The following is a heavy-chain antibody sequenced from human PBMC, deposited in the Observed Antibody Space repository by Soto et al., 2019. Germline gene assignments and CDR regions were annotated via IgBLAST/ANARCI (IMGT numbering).Heavy chain of an antibody. CDR3: ARGSWDDVSGHYYMDA. D-gene: IGHD1-1*01. CDR2: TYSRSKWYS. J-gene: IGHJ6*03. Sequence: QVQLQQSGPGLVKPSQTLSLTCDITGDSVSSNSAAWNWIRQTPSRVLEWLGGTYSRSKWYSNYAISVKSRVTVNPDTFKNHFSLQLNSVTPEDTAVYYCARGSWDDVSGHYYMDAGGKGTSVTFSS. V-gene: IGHV6-1*01. CDR1: GDSVSSNSAA.